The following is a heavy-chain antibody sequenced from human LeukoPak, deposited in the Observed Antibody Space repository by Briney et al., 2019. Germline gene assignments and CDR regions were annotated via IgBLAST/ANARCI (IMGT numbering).Heavy chain of an antibody. D-gene: IGHD3-10*01. J-gene: IGHJ6*02. CDR3: ARDPDYYGLLWGMDV. CDR1: GFTFSSYS. Sequence: GGSLRLSCAASGFTFSSYSMDWVRQAPGKGLEWVSSISSSSSYIYYADSVKGRFTISRDNAKNSLYLQMNSLRAEDTAVYYCARDPDYYGLLWGMDVWGQGTTVTVSS. CDR2: ISSSSSYI. V-gene: IGHV3-21*01.